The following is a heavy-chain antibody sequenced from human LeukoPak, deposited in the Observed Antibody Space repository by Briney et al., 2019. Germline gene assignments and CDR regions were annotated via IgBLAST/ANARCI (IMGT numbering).Heavy chain of an antibody. CDR3: TTDPMIIVVITNNY. D-gene: IGHD3-22*01. V-gene: IGHV3-15*01. J-gene: IGHJ4*02. CDR2: IKSKTDGGTT. Sequence: GGSLRLSCAASGFTFSNAWMSWVRQAPGKGLEWVGRIKSKTDGGTTDYAAPVKGRFTISRDDSKNTLYLQMNSLKTEDTAVYYCTTDPMIIVVITNNYWGQGTLVTVSS. CDR1: GFTFSNAW.